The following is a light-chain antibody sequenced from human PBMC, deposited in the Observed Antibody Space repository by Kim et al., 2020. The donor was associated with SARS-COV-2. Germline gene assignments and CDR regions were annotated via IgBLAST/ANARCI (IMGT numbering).Light chain of an antibody. CDR2: GAS. J-gene: IGKJ5*01. Sequence: ALVGDMFALNSRASQDIGNDLGWYQQSPGRAPKRLIYGASNLQSGVLSRFSGSGSETEFTLTINSLQPEDFATYFCLQHRTYPITFGQGTRLEIK. V-gene: IGKV1-17*01. CDR1: QDIGND. CDR3: LQHRTYPIT.